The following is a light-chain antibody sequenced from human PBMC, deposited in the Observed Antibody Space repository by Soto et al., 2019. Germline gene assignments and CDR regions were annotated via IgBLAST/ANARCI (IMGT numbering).Light chain of an antibody. CDR3: QQSYSTPPT. CDR2: AAS. CDR1: QSISSY. V-gene: IGKV1-39*01. Sequence: DIQMTQSPSSLSASVGDRVTITCRASQSISSYLNWYQQKPGKAPKLLIYAASSLQSGVPSRFSGSGSGTDFTLTISSLQPEDFATYYCQQSYSTPPTFGQGIKLEIQ. J-gene: IGKJ2*01.